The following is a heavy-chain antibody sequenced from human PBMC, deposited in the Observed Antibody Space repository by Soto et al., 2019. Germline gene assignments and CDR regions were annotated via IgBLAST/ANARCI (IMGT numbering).Heavy chain of an antibody. Sequence: ASVKVSCKASGYTFTGYYMHWVRQAPGQGLEWMGWMNPNSGNTGYAQKFQGRVTMTRNTSISTAYMELSSLRSEDTAVYYCARGYCTNGVCSYLFDYYYYYMDVWGKGTTVTVSS. V-gene: IGHV1-8*02. CDR3: ARGYCTNGVCSYLFDYYYYYMDV. D-gene: IGHD2-8*01. CDR1: GYTFTGYY. J-gene: IGHJ6*03. CDR2: MNPNSGNT.